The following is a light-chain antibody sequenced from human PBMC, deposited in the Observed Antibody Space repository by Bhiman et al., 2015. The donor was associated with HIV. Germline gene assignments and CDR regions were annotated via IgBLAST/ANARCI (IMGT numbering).Light chain of an antibody. CDR3: SSYASSSTLV. CDR2: DVS. V-gene: IGLV2-8*01. Sequence: QSALTQPPSASGSLGQSVTISCAGTYSDIGFFPYVSWYQQHPGKAPKVMIYDVSKRPSGVSNRFSGSKSANTASLTISGLQAEDEADYYCSSYASSSTLVFGGGTQLTVL. J-gene: IGLJ2*01. CDR1: YSDIGFFPY.